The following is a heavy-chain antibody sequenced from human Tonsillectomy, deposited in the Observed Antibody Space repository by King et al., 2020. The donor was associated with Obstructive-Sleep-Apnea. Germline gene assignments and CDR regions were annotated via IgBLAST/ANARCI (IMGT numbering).Heavy chain of an antibody. V-gene: IGHV3-48*01. CDR1: GFSFSTYN. D-gene: IGHD4-17*01. Sequence: VQLVESGGGLVQPGGSLRLSCAASGFSFSTYNMNWVRQAPGKGLEWVSYISLSSSTIYYADSLKGRFTISRDNDKNSLYLQMNSLRAEDTAVYYCARDLPVTTDYWGQGTLVTVSS. J-gene: IGHJ4*02. CDR2: ISLSSSTI. CDR3: ARDLPVTTDY.